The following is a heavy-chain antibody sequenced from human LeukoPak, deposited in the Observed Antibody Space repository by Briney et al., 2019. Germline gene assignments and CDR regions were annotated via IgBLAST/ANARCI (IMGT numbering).Heavy chain of an antibody. CDR2: VYHSGST. J-gene: IGHJ4*02. CDR3: ARLIGAPVRHPIYHFDY. CDR1: GYSISSGYY. Sequence: SETLSLTXAVSGYSISSGYYWGWVRQPPGKGLEWIGNVYHSGSTYKNPSLKSRVSISLDTSNNQFSLKLTSVTAADTAIYYCARLIGAPVRHPIYHFDYWGQGTLVTVSS. V-gene: IGHV4-38-2*01. D-gene: IGHD1-26*01.